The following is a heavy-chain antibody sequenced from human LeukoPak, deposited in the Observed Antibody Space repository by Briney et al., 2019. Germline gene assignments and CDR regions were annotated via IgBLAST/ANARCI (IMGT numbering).Heavy chain of an antibody. D-gene: IGHD2-15*01. CDR3: ATDTPGDLDFGH. CDR2: IGKDGSGN. Sequence: PGGSLRLSCAASGFSLSRYWMSWVRQAPGKGLEWVANIGKDGSGNHYVDSVKGRFTISRDNAKNSLYLQMNNLRVEDTAVYYCATDTPGDLDFGHWGQGTLVTVST. CDR1: GFSLSRYW. J-gene: IGHJ4*02. V-gene: IGHV3-7*01.